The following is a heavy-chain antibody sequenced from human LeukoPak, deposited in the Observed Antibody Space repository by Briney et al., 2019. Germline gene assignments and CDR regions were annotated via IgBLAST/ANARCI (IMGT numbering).Heavy chain of an antibody. V-gene: IGHV3-30*02. CDR1: GFTFSSYG. J-gene: IGHJ4*02. D-gene: IGHD1-26*01. CDR2: IRYDGSNK. Sequence: GGSLRLSCAASGFTFSSYGMHWVRQAPGKGLEWVAFIRYDGSNKYYADSVKGRFTISRDNSKNTLYLQMNSLRAEDTAVYYCARSSYYGYYFDYWGQGTLVTVSS. CDR3: ARSSYYGYYFDY.